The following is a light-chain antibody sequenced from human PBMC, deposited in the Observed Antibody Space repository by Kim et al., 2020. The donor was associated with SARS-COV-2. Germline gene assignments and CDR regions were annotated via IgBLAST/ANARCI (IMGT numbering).Light chain of an antibody. CDR3: EQYEDWAYCA. CDR1: QSISSN. CDR2: DAS. J-gene: IGKJ2*02. Sequence: EIVMTQSPATLSVSPGERATLSCRASQSISSNLAWYQQKPDQAPRLLIYDASTRATGIPARFSGSGSGTEFTLSISSLQSEDCAVYYCEQYEDWAYCAFGHKTKLEI. V-gene: IGKV3-15*01.